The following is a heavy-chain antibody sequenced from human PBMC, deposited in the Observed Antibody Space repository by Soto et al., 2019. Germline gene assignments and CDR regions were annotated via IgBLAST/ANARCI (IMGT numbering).Heavy chain of an antibody. J-gene: IGHJ5*02. CDR3: ASGLGGNWFDP. CDR2: ISYDGSNK. CDR1: GFTFSSYG. Sequence: GGSLRLSCAASGFTFSSYGMHWVRQAPGKGLEWVAVISYDGSNKYYAGSVKGRFTISRDNSKNTLYLQMNSLRAEDTAVYYCASGLGGNWFDPWGQGTLVTVSS. V-gene: IGHV3-30*03.